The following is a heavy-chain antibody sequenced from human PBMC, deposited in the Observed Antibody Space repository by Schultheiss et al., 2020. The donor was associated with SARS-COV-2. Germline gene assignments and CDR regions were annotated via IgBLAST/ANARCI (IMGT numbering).Heavy chain of an antibody. D-gene: IGHD4-23*01. CDR2: INPSGGST. CDR1: GYTFTSYG. CDR3: ARDRWERKWDYYYGMDV. Sequence: ASVKVSCKASGYTFTSYGISWVRQAPGQGLEWMGIINPSGGSTSYAQKFQGWVTMTRDTSTSTVYMELRSLRSDDTAVYYCARDRWERKWDYYYGMDVWGQGTTVTVSS. J-gene: IGHJ6*02. V-gene: IGHV1-46*01.